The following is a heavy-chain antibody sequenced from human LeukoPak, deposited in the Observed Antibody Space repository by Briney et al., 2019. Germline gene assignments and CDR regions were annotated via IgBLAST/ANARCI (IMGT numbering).Heavy chain of an antibody. D-gene: IGHD3-22*01. Sequence: PGGSLRLSCAASGFTFSSYWMSWVRQAPGKGLEWVANIKQDGSEKYYVDSVKGRFTISRDNAKNSLYLQMNSLRAEDTAVYYCARPRYYYDSSGYYYWGQGTLVTVSS. CDR2: IKQDGSEK. CDR1: GFTFSSYW. CDR3: ARPRYYYDSSGYYY. V-gene: IGHV3-7*01. J-gene: IGHJ4*02.